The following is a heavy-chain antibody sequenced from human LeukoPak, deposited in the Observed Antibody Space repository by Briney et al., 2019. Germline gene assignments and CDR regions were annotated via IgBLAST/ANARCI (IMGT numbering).Heavy chain of an antibody. CDR2: IYHSGST. Sequence: SETLSLTCVVSGGSISNGNWWSWVRQPPGRGLEWIGEIYHSGSTNYNPSLKSRVTISVDKSKNQFSLRLSSVTAADTAVYYCARTPDPEYSYAPTTTFDYWGQGTLVTVSS. CDR3: ARTPDPEYSYAPTTTFDY. CDR1: GGSISNGNW. D-gene: IGHD5-18*01. V-gene: IGHV4-4*02. J-gene: IGHJ4*02.